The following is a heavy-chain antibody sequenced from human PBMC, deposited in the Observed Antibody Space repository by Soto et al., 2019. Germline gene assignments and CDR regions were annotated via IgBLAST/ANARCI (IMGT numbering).Heavy chain of an antibody. V-gene: IGHV1-8*01. Sequence: ASVKVSCKASGYTFTSYDINWVRQASGQGLEWMGWLNPNSGNTGFAQKLQGRVTLTRDTSINTAYMELSSLTSEDTAVYYCVIEDIGLGPPSRPFAPWGQGTLVTVSS. CDR1: GYTFTSYD. CDR2: LNPNSGNT. D-gene: IGHD2-15*01. CDR3: VIEDIGLGPPSRPFAP. J-gene: IGHJ5*02.